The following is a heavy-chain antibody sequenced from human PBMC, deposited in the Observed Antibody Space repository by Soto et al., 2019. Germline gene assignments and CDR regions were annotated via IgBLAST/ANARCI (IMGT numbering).Heavy chain of an antibody. CDR2: VNPSGGHT. CDR3: ARGGHVVVVTAALDY. Sequence: QVQLVQSGAEVKKPGASVKVSCKASGDTFTDYYIHWVRQAPEQGLEWMGTVNPSGGHTTYAQHFLGRMTMTRDTSTSTLYMELTSLTSEDTAVYYCARGGHVVVVTAALDYWGPEPSSPSPQ. CDR1: GDTFTDYY. J-gene: IGHJ4*01. V-gene: IGHV1-46*01. D-gene: IGHD2-21*02.